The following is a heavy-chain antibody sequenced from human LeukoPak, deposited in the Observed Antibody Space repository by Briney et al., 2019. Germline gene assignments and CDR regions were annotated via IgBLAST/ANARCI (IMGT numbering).Heavy chain of an antibody. CDR1: GFTVSSNY. D-gene: IGHD3-3*01. CDR3: ARDLATAYYDFWSGYYGRRMDV. J-gene: IGHJ6*02. CDR2: IYSGGST. Sequence: GGSLRLSCAASGFTVSSNYMSWVRQAPGKGLEWVSVIYSGGSTYYADSVKGRFTISRDNSKNTLYLQMNSLRAEDTAVYYCARDLATAYYDFWSGYYGRRMDVWGQGTTVTVSS. V-gene: IGHV3-66*02.